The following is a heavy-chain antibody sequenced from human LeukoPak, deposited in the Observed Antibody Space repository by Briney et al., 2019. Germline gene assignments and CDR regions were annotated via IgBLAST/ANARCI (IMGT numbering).Heavy chain of an antibody. Sequence: SVKVSCKASGYTFTSYGISWVRQAPGQGLEWMGGIIPIFGTANYAQKFQGRVTITADESTSTAYMELSSLRSEDTAVYYCASPDPTNVEMATISDAFDIWGQGTMVTVSS. CDR3: ASPDPTNVEMATISDAFDI. CDR2: IIPIFGTA. J-gene: IGHJ3*02. D-gene: IGHD5-24*01. CDR1: GYTFTSYG. V-gene: IGHV1-69*13.